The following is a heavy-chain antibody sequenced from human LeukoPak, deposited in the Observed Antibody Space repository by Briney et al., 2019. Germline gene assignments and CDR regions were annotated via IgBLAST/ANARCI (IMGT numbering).Heavy chain of an antibody. CDR3: AGGHYDILTGYTPGGMDV. J-gene: IGHJ6*04. CDR2: INPSGGST. Sequence: ASVKVSCKASGYIFTSYYMHWVRQAPGQGLEWMGIINPSGGSTSYAQKFQGRVTMTRDTSTSTVYMELSSLRSEDTAVYYCAGGHYDILTGYTPGGMDVWGKGTTVTVSS. CDR1: GYIFTSYY. V-gene: IGHV1-46*01. D-gene: IGHD3-9*01.